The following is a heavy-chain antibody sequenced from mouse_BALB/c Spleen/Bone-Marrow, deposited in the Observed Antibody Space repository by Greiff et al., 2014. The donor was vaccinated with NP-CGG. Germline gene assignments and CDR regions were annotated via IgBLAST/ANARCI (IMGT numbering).Heavy chain of an antibody. Sequence: DVHLVESGRGLVKSGGSLKLSCAASGLTFNNYGMSWVRQTPEKRLEWVATISGGGSYTFYPDSVKGRFTISRDNAKNDLYLQLSSLRSEDTALYYCARHAYYDQTEVSFVYWGQGTLVTVSA. J-gene: IGHJ3*01. D-gene: IGHD2-4*01. V-gene: IGHV5-9-2*01. CDR2: ISGGGSYT. CDR3: ARHAYYDQTEVSFVY. CDR1: GLTFNNYG.